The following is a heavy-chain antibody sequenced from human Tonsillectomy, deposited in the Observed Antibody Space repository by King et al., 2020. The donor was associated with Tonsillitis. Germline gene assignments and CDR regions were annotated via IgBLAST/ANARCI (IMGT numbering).Heavy chain of an antibody. V-gene: IGHV3-21*01. CDR1: GFSFSSYS. Sequence: VQLVESGGGLVKPGGSLRLSCGASGFSFSSYSMNWVRQAPVKGLEWVSSISGSGSFTYYADSVKGRFHISRDNAKNSPYLHMNSLRADDTAVYYCAREIIGITMIVVVPLDYWGQGALVTVSS. CDR3: AREIIGITMIVVVPLDY. CDR2: ISGSGSFT. J-gene: IGHJ4*02. D-gene: IGHD3-22*01.